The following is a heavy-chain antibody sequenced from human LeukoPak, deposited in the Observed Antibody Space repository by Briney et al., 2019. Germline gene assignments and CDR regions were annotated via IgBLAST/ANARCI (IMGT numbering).Heavy chain of an antibody. CDR2: IIPILGIA. Sequence: ASVKVSCKASGGTFSSYAISWVRQAPGQGLEWMGRIIPILGIANYAQKFQGRVTITADKSTSTANKELSSLRSEDTAVYYCASATDHYYDSSGYPFYFDYWGQGTLVTVSS. J-gene: IGHJ4*02. CDR3: ASATDHYYDSSGYPFYFDY. D-gene: IGHD3-22*01. CDR1: GGTFSSYA. V-gene: IGHV1-69*04.